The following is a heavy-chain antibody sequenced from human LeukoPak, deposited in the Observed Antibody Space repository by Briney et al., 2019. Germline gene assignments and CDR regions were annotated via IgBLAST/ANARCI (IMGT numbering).Heavy chain of an antibody. CDR3: AKGNTMIVVVTPFDY. CDR2: ISGSGGST. Sequence: GGSLRLSCAASGFTFSSYAMSWVRQAPGKGLEWVSAISGSGGSTYYADSVKGRFTISRDNSKNTLYLQMNSLRAEDTAVYYCAKGNTMIVVVTPFDYWGQGTLVTVSS. J-gene: IGHJ4*02. CDR1: GFTFSSYA. D-gene: IGHD3-22*01. V-gene: IGHV3-23*01.